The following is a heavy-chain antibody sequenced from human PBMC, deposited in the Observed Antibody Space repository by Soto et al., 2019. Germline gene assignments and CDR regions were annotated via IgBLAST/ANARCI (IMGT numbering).Heavy chain of an antibody. CDR2: IRSQPYGGTA. CDR1: GFPFGNFL. CDR3: TGIFPF. V-gene: IGHV3-49*03. J-gene: IGHJ4*02. D-gene: IGHD3-3*01. Sequence: GGSLRLSCTASGFPFGNFLMSWFRQAPGKGMEWVGFIRSQPYGGTAEYAASVRGRLTISRDDSKGIAYLQMNSLQTEDSGVYYVTGIFPFWGQGTLVTVSS.